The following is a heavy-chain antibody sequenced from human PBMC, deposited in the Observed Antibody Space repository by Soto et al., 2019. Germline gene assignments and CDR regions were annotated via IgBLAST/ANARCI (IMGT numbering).Heavy chain of an antibody. V-gene: IGHV3-48*01. CDR1: GFTFSSYS. J-gene: IGHJ5*02. CDR3: ARDCCRGSNGLNWFDP. CDR2: ISSSSTTK. D-gene: IGHD2-15*01. Sequence: EVQLVESGGGLVQPGGSLRLSCAASGFTFSSYSMNWVRQAPGKGLEWVSYISSSSTTKYYAASVNGRFTISRDNAKNKRYLQINSRRAEDTVVYYCARDCCRGSNGLNWFDPWGQGTLVTVSS.